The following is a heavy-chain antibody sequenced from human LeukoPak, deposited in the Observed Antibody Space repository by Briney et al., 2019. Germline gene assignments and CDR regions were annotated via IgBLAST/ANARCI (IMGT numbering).Heavy chain of an antibody. J-gene: IGHJ4*02. CDR3: ARGRDYYDSSGYCPTDY. V-gene: IGHV3-7*01. CDR2: IKQDGSEK. Sequence: GGSLRLSCAASGFTFSSYWMSWVRQAPGKGLEWVANIKQDGSEKYYVDSVKGRFTISRDNAKNSLYLQMNSLRAEDTAVYYCARGRDYYDSSGYCPTDYWGQGTLVTVSS. D-gene: IGHD3-22*01. CDR1: GFTFSSYW.